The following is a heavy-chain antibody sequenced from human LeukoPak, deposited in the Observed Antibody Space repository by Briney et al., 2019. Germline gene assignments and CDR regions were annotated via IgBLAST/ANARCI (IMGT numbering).Heavy chain of an antibody. V-gene: IGHV3-30*04. CDR1: GFTFRSHA. CDR3: ARGPSGYYSAGYFDY. J-gene: IGHJ4*02. Sequence: GRSLRLSCAASGFTFRSHAMHWVRQPPGSGLEWMAVIPYDGSNIYYADSVKGRLSISRDNSKSTLYLQMNSLRAEDTAVYYCARGPSGYYSAGYFDYWGQGSLVTVSS. CDR2: IPYDGSNI. D-gene: IGHD3-22*01.